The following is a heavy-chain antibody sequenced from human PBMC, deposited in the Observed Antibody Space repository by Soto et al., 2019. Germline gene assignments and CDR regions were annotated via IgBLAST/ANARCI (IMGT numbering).Heavy chain of an antibody. D-gene: IGHD5-12*01. Sequence: QVQLVQSGAEVKKPGSSVKVSCKASGGTFNNYPITWVRQAPGQGLEWVGGSIPIFGTANYAQKFQDRVTITVDESTSTAFMELSSLRSEDTAIYDGARGREYSGDDHDDFCDMDAWGQGTAFNVSS. V-gene: IGHV1-69*01. CDR2: SIPIFGTA. J-gene: IGHJ6*02. CDR3: ARGREYSGDDHDDFCDMDA. CDR1: GGTFNNYP.